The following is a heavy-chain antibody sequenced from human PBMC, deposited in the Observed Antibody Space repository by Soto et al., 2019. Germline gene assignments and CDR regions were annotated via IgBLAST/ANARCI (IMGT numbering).Heavy chain of an antibody. Sequence: PSETLSLTCTVSGGSISSYYWSWIRQPPGKGLEWIGYIYYSGSTNYNPSLKSRVTISVDTSKNQFSLRLSSVTAADTAVYYCARSPEYYYDSSGYHFDYWGQGTLVTVSS. CDR3: ARSPEYYYDSSGYHFDY. D-gene: IGHD3-22*01. CDR2: IYYSGST. V-gene: IGHV4-59*01. CDR1: GGSISSYY. J-gene: IGHJ4*02.